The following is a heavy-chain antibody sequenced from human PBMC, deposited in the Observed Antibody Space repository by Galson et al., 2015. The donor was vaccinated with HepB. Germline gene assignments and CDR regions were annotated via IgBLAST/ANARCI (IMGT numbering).Heavy chain of an antibody. Sequence: SLRLSCAASGITFTNFWLTWVRQAPGKGLEWVASIKKDGAQRNYVDSVKGRFTISRDNAKQSLYLQMDGLRAEDTAIYYCYVGHYFNSWGQGTLVTASS. D-gene: IGHD3-16*01. J-gene: IGHJ4*02. V-gene: IGHV3-7*01. CDR1: GITFTNFW. CDR2: IKKDGAQR. CDR3: YVGHYFNS.